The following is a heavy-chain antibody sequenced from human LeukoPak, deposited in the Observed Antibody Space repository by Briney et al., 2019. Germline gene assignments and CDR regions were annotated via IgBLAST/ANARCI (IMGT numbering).Heavy chain of an antibody. CDR3: AKVVTIFGVVTHFDY. V-gene: IGHV4-61*02. CDR1: GGSTSSGSYY. Sequence: NPSETLSLTCTVSGGSTSSGSYYWSWIRQPAGKGLEWIGRIYTSGSTNYNPSLKSRVTISVDTSKNQFSLKLSSVTAADTAVYYCAKVVTIFGVVTHFDYWGQGTLVTVSS. J-gene: IGHJ4*02. D-gene: IGHD3-3*01. CDR2: IYTSGST.